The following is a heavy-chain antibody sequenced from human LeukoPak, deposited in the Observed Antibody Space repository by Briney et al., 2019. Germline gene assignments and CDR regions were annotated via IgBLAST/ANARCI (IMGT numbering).Heavy chain of an antibody. Sequence: SETLSLTCTVSGGSISSSDYYWGWVRQPPGKGLEWIGSIFYSGAAHCNPSLKSRVAISVDTSNNQFSLMLSSVTAADTAVYYCARRIANRNWFDPWGQGTLVTVSS. CDR3: ARRIANRNWFDP. V-gene: IGHV4-39*01. CDR2: IFYSGAA. J-gene: IGHJ5*02. CDR1: GGSISSSDYY. D-gene: IGHD1/OR15-1a*01.